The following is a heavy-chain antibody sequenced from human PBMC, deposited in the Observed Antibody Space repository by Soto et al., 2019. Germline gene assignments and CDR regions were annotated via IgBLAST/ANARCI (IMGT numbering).Heavy chain of an antibody. CDR3: TKNYYFDN. Sequence: GGSLRLSCAASGFTFRNYAMSWVRQAPGKGLEWVSSITTSGDSTYYADSVKGRFTISRDNSKNTLSLQMNSLRAEDTAVYYCTKNYYFDNWGQGTLVTVSS. CDR1: GFTFRNYA. J-gene: IGHJ4*02. CDR2: ITTSGDST. V-gene: IGHV3-23*01.